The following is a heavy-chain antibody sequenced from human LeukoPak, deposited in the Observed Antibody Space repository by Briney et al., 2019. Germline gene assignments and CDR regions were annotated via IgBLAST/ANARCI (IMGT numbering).Heavy chain of an antibody. J-gene: IGHJ3*02. CDR2: ISSSSSYI. D-gene: IGHD6-13*01. Sequence: GGSLRLSCAASGFTFSSYAMGWVRQAPGKGLEWVSSISSSSSYIYYADSVKGRFTISRDNAKNSLYLQMNSLRAEDTAVYYCARGFLAAAAAFDIWGQGTMVTVSS. CDR3: ARGFLAAAAAFDI. CDR1: GFTFSSYA. V-gene: IGHV3-21*01.